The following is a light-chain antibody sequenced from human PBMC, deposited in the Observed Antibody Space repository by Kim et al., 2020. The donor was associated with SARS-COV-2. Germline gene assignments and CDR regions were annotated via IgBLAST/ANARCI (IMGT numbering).Light chain of an antibody. Sequence: ATLSLSPGERATLSCRASQSVSSYLAWYQQKPGQAPRLLIYDASNRATGIPARFSGSGSGTDFTLTISSLEPEDFAVYYCQQLFTFGPGTKVDIK. V-gene: IGKV3-11*01. CDR1: QSVSSY. CDR3: QQLFT. J-gene: IGKJ3*01. CDR2: DAS.